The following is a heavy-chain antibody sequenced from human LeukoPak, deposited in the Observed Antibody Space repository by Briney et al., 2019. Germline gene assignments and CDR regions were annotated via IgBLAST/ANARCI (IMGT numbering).Heavy chain of an antibody. Sequence: SVKVSCKASGGTFSSYAISWVRQAPGQGLEWMGGIIPIFGTANYAQKFQGRVTITADESTSTAYMELSSLRSEDTVVYYCAKESALHNWYFDVWGRGTLVTVSS. J-gene: IGHJ2*01. CDR2: IIPIFGTA. V-gene: IGHV1-69*13. CDR1: GGTFSSYA. D-gene: IGHD3-16*01. CDR3: AKESALHNWYFDV.